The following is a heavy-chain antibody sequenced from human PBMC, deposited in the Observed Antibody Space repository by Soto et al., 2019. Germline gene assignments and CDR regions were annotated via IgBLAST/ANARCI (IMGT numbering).Heavy chain of an antibody. CDR1: GFTFSSYA. D-gene: IGHD1-20*01. CDR3: AKDPKATLYNWNDAAHFDF. CDR2: ISGSGGST. Sequence: PGGSLRLSCAASGFTFSSYAMSWVRQAPGKGLEWVSAISGSGGSTYYADSVKGRFTISRDNSKNTLYLQMNSLRAEDTAVYYCAKDPKATLYNWNDAAHFDFWGQGTRVTVSS. J-gene: IGHJ4*02. V-gene: IGHV3-23*01.